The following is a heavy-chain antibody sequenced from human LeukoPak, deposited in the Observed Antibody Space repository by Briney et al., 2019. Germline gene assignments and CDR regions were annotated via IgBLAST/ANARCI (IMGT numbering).Heavy chain of an antibody. D-gene: IGHD2-15*01. Sequence: PGGSLRLSRAASGFTFSSYWMSWVRQAPGKGLEWVANIKQDGSEKYYVDSVKGRFTISRDNAKNSLYLQMNSLRAEDTAGYYCARGYCSGGSCYLGRASDAPLDYWGQGTLVTVSS. CDR2: IKQDGSEK. V-gene: IGHV3-7*01. CDR1: GFTFSSYW. J-gene: IGHJ4*02. CDR3: ARGYCSGGSCYLGRASDAPLDY.